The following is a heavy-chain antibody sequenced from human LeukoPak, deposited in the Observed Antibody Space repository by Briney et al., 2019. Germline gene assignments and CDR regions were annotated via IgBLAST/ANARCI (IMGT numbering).Heavy chain of an antibody. CDR2: ISYDGSNK. CDR1: GFTFSSYA. CDR3: AKLGYYDFWSNYLVFDN. J-gene: IGHJ4*02. V-gene: IGHV3-30*04. D-gene: IGHD3-3*01. Sequence: PGRSLRLSCAASGFTFSSYAMHWVRQAPGKGPEWVAVISYDGSNKYYADSVKGRFTISRDNSKNTLYLQMNSLRVEDTAVYFCAKLGYYDFWSNYLVFDNWGQGTLVTVSS.